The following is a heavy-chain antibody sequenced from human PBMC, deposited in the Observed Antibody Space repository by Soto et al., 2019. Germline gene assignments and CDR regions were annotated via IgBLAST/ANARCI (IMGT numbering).Heavy chain of an antibody. CDR2: MNPNSGNT. CDR3: ARGGMLYYDFWSGYWYGYYGMDV. V-gene: IGHV1-8*01. CDR1: GYTFTSYD. Sequence: VKVSCKASGYTFTSYDINWVRQATGQGLEWMGWMNPNSGNTGYAQKFQGRVTMTRNTSISTAYMELSSLRSEDTAVYYCARGGMLYYDFWSGYWYGYYGMDVWGQGTTVTVSS. J-gene: IGHJ6*02. D-gene: IGHD3-3*01.